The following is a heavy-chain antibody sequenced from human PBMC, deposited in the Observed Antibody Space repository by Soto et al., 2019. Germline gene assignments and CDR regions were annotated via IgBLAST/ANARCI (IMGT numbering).Heavy chain of an antibody. J-gene: IGHJ6*02. CDR1: GATLDTFINYG. CDR2: IIPVFGAA. CDR3: ARDLRSGTTMVRGVIINYYYGMDV. Sequence: SVKVSCKASGATLDTFINYGITWVRQAPGQGLEWMGGIIPVFGAANHAQKFQGRVTISADESTRTVNMELSSLRSDDTAVYYCARDLRSGTTMVRGVIINYYYGMDVWGQGTTVTVSS. D-gene: IGHD3-10*01. V-gene: IGHV1-69*13.